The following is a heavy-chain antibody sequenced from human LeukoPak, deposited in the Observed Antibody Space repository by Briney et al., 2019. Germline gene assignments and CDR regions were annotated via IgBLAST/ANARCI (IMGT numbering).Heavy chain of an antibody. V-gene: IGHV3-48*02. CDR1: GFTFSSYN. Sequence: GGSLRLSCAASGFTFSSYNMNWVRQAPGKGLEWVSYISGSGNTVYYADSVKGRFTISRDNAKNSLYLQMDSLRDEDTAVYYCARGTTVIDYWGQGTLVTVSS. D-gene: IGHD4-17*01. CDR3: ARGTTVIDY. J-gene: IGHJ4*02. CDR2: ISGSGNTV.